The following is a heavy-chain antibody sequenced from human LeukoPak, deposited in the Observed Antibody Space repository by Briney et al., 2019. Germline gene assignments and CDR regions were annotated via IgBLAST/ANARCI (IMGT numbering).Heavy chain of an antibody. D-gene: IGHD2-8*01. Sequence: SETLSLTCTVSGGSISSYYWSWIRQPPGKGLEWIGYIYYSGSTNYNPSLKSRVTISVDTSKNQFSLKLSSVTAADTAVYYCARHAVSQGMVYYFDYWGQGTLVTVSS. CDR3: ARHAVSQGMVYYFDY. CDR1: GGSISSYY. CDR2: IYYSGST. V-gene: IGHV4-59*08. J-gene: IGHJ4*02.